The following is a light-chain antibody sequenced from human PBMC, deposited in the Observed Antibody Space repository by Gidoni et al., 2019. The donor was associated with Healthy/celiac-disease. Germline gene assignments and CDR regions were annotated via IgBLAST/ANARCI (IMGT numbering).Light chain of an antibody. CDR2: KAS. V-gene: IGKV1-5*03. Sequence: DIQMIPSPSTLSASVGDRVTITCWASQSISSWLAWYQQKPGKAPKRLIYKASSLESGVPSRFSGSGSGTEFTLTISSLQPDDFATYYCQQYNSYPLTFGQGTKVEIK. J-gene: IGKJ1*01. CDR1: QSISSW. CDR3: QQYNSYPLT.